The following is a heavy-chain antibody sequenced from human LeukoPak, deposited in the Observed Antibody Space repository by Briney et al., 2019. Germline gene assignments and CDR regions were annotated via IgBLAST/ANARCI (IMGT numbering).Heavy chain of an antibody. D-gene: IGHD3-10*01. J-gene: IGHJ4*02. CDR3: AKDPYGPTPGGFDY. Sequence: PGGSLRLSCAASGFTFSSYGMHWVRQAPGKGLEWVAVIWYDGSNKYYADSVKGRFTISRDNSKNTLYLQMNSLRAEDTAVYYCAKDPYGPTPGGFDYWGQGTLVTVSS. CDR1: GFTFSSYG. CDR2: IWYDGSNK. V-gene: IGHV3-33*06.